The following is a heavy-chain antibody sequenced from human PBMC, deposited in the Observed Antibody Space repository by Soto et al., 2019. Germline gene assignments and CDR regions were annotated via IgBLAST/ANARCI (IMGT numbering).Heavy chain of an antibody. J-gene: IGHJ6*02. D-gene: IGHD6-19*01. CDR1: GFPFCHYG. V-gene: IGHV3-33*01. Sequence: QVQLVESGGGVVQPGRSLRLSCVGSGFPFCHYGMHWVRQAPGKGLEWVAVIWSDGNKESYADSVKGRFAISRDNSKDTLYLEMNSLRVEDTAVSFCARDRNGGWFHMDVWGQGTTVSVSS. CDR3: ARDRNGGWFHMDV. CDR2: IWSDGNKE.